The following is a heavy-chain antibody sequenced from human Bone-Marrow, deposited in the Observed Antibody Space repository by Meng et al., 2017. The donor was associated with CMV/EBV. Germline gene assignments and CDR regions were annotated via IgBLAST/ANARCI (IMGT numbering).Heavy chain of an antibody. D-gene: IGHD1-7*01. V-gene: IGHV3-21*04. CDR1: GFTFSSYS. CDR2: ISSSSSYI. J-gene: IGHJ6*02. CDR3: AKLGTAQVGNYYYGLGV. Sequence: GESLKISCAASGFTFSSYSMNWVRQAPGKGLEWVSSISSSSSYIYYADSVKGRFTLSRDNPENTLYLQVSSLRAEDTATYYCAKLGTAQVGNYYYGLGVWGQGTTVTVSS.